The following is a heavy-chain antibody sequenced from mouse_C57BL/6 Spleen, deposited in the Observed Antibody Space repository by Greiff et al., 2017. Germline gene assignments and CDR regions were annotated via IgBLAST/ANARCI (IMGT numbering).Heavy chain of an antibody. V-gene: IGHV1-76*01. CDR3: ERGQITARYYFDY. CDR2: IIPGSGNT. CDR1: GYTFTDYY. D-gene: IGHD1-1*01. Sequence: QVHVQQSGAELVRPGASVKLSCKASGYTFTDYYINWVQQRPGQGLEWIARIIPGSGNTYYNEKFKGKATLTAEKSSSTAYMQLSSLTSEDSAVYFCERGQITARYYFDYWGQGTTLTVSS. J-gene: IGHJ2*01.